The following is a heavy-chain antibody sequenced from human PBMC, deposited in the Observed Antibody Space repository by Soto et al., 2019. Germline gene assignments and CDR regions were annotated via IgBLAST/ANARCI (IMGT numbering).Heavy chain of an antibody. CDR1: GGSISRGRYY. J-gene: IGHJ6*02. Sequence: SETLSLTCTVSGGSISRGRYYWSWIRQHPGKGLEWIGYIYYSGSTYYTPSLTSRITISVATSKNQFSLKLSSVTAADTAVYYCARETDVWGQGTTVNDS. CDR3: ARETDV. CDR2: IYYSGST. V-gene: IGHV4-31*03.